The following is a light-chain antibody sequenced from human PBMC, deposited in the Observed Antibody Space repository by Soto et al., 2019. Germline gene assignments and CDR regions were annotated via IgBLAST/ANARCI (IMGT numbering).Light chain of an antibody. Sequence: DIPMTQSPSTLSASVGDRVTITCRASQSISSWLAWYQQKPGKAPKLLIYDASSLESGVPSRFSGSGSGTEFTLTISSVQPDDFATYYCQQYNSYPWTFGQGTKVEIK. CDR3: QQYNSYPWT. CDR2: DAS. V-gene: IGKV1-5*01. J-gene: IGKJ1*01. CDR1: QSISSW.